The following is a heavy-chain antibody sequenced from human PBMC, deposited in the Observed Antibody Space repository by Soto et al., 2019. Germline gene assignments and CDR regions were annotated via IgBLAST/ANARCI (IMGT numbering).Heavy chain of an antibody. CDR3: AREGRYYGSGSYPDY. CDR2: ISAYNGNT. D-gene: IGHD3-10*01. V-gene: IGHV1-18*01. CDR1: GYTFTSYG. Sequence: QVQLVQSGAEVKKPGASVKVSCKASGYTFTSYGISWVRQAPGQGLEWMGWISAYNGNTNYAQKLQGRVTMATDTSASTAYVELRSLRSDDTAVYYCAREGRYYGSGSYPDYWGQGILVTVSS. J-gene: IGHJ4*02.